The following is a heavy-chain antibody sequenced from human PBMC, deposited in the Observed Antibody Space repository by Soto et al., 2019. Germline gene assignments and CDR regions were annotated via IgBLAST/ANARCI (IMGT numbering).Heavy chain of an antibody. J-gene: IGHJ6*02. CDR1: GYSFTSYW. V-gene: IGHV5-51*01. CDR3: TRQVIQPQMRYNMDV. CDR2: IYPGDSDT. Sequence: PGESLKISCKGSGYSFTSYWIGWVCQMPGKGLEGMGIIYPGDSDTRYSPSFQGQVTISADKSISTVYLQWSSLKASDTAMYFCTRQVIQPQMRYNMDVWGQGTTVTVSS. D-gene: IGHD1-1*01.